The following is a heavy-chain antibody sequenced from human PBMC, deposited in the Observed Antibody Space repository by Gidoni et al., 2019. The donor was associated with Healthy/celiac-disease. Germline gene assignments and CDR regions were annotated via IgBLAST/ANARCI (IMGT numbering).Heavy chain of an antibody. CDR2: ISGSGGST. CDR3: AKDSSYAAEPPDAFDI. Sequence: EVQLLESGGGLVQPGGSLRLSCAASGFTFSSYAMSWVRQAPGKGLEWVSAISGSGGSTYYADSVKGRFTISRDNSKNTLYLQMNSLRAEDTAVYYCAKDSSYAAEPPDAFDIWGQGTMVTVSS. V-gene: IGHV3-23*01. D-gene: IGHD1-26*01. CDR1: GFTFSSYA. J-gene: IGHJ3*02.